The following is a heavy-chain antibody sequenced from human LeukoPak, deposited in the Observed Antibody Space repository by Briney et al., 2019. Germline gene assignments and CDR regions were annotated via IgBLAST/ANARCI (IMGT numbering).Heavy chain of an antibody. Sequence: GASVKVSCKASGYTFTSYDINWVRQATGQGLEGMGWINPNSGGTNCAQKFQGRVTMTRDMSTSTVYMELSSLRSEDTAVYYCAREGYCSGGSCYGTYYYYYYMDVWGKGTTVTVSS. CDR1: GYTFTSYD. CDR2: INPNSGGT. D-gene: IGHD2-15*01. V-gene: IGHV1-2*02. CDR3: AREGYCSGGSCYGTYYYYYYMDV. J-gene: IGHJ6*03.